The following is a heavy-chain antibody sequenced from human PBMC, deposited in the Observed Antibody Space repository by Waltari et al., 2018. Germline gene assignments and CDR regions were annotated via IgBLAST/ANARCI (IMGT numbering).Heavy chain of an antibody. V-gene: IGHV1-45*02. CDR2: ITLYHGNI. Sequence: QMQLVQSGTEVKKTGSSVKISCKASGYTFTYRYLHWVRQAPGQALEWMGWITLYHGNIGYAQKFQDRVTITRDGSLTAYMELRSLRSDDTAMYYCASSSLSSETHLGGDWYFDVWGRGTLVRVSA. CDR3: ASSSLSSETHLGGDWYFDV. J-gene: IGHJ2*01. D-gene: IGHD3-16*01. CDR1: GYTFTYRY.